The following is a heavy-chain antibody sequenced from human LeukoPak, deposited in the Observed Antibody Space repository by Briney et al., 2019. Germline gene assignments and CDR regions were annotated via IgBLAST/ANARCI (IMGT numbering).Heavy chain of an antibody. J-gene: IGHJ4*02. D-gene: IGHD3-3*01. CDR3: ARGVPYDSWSGPHYSDY. CDR1: RFTLSTYW. Sequence: GGSLRLSCAASRFTLSTYWMSWVRQAPGKGLEWVAHIKQDGSQEYYVDSVKGRFTTSRDSAKNSLYLQMNSLRAEDTAVYYCARGVPYDSWSGPHYSDYWGQGTLVTVSS. CDR2: IKQDGSQE. V-gene: IGHV3-7*01.